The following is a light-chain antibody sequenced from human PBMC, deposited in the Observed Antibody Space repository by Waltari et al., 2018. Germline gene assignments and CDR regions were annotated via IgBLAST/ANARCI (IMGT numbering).Light chain of an antibody. Sequence: QFLLTQPPSVSAAPGQKVTISCSGNNSNIGKKYVSWYQQFPGTVPKLIICENTKRPSALPDRFSVSKSGTSATLGITGLQPGDEADYYCATWDLSVHTEMFGGGTKLTVL. CDR1: NSNIGKKY. CDR3: ATWDLSVHTEM. J-gene: IGLJ3*02. V-gene: IGLV1-51*02. CDR2: ENT.